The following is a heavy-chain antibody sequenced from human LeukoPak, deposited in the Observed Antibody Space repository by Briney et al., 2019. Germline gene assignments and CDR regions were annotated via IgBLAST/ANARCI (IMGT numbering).Heavy chain of an antibody. Sequence: GSSVKISCKASGGTFSSYAISWVRQAPGQGLEWMGRIIPILGIANYAQKFQGRVTITADKSTSTAYMKLSSLRSEDTAVYYCARDRAGIGDYWGQGTLVTVSS. J-gene: IGHJ4*02. D-gene: IGHD6-19*01. CDR2: IIPILGIA. CDR3: ARDRAGIGDY. V-gene: IGHV1-69*04. CDR1: GGTFSSYA.